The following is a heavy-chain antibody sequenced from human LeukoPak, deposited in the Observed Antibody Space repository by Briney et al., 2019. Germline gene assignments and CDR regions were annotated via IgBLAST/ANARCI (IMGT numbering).Heavy chain of an antibody. V-gene: IGHV4-34*01. CDR1: GGSFSGYY. CDR3: ARGLGYSSSLLPGGY. D-gene: IGHD6-6*01. Sequence: SATLSLTCAVYGGSFSGYYWSWIRQPPGKGLEWMGEIKYYLSSNYNPSLKSRVTISVDRSKNQFSLKPSSVTAADTAVYYCARGLGYSSSLLPGGYWGQGTLVTLSS. CDR2: IKYYLSS. J-gene: IGHJ4*02.